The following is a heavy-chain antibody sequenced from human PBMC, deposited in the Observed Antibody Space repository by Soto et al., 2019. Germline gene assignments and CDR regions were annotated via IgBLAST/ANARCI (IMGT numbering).Heavy chain of an antibody. V-gene: IGHV1-8*01. J-gene: IGHJ3*02. CDR1: GYTFTSYD. CDR2: MNAYNGNT. Sequence: ASVKVSCKASGYTFTSYDINWVRQATGQGLEWMGWMNAYNGNTGYAQKFQGRVTMTRNTSISTAYMELRSLRSEDTAVYYCARLKGSGWGPPAFDIWGQGTMVTVSS. D-gene: IGHD6-19*01. CDR3: ARLKGSGWGPPAFDI.